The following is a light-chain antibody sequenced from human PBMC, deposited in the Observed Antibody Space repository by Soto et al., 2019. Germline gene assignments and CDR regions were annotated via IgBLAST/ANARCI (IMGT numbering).Light chain of an antibody. CDR2: DAS. J-gene: IGKJ4*01. Sequence: DLQMTQSPSSLSASVGDRVTITCQASQDISNYLNWYQQKPGKAPKLLIYDASNLETGVPSRFSRSGSGTDFTFTISSPQPEDIATYYCQQYDNLPLTFGGGTKVEIK. V-gene: IGKV1-33*01. CDR3: QQYDNLPLT. CDR1: QDISNY.